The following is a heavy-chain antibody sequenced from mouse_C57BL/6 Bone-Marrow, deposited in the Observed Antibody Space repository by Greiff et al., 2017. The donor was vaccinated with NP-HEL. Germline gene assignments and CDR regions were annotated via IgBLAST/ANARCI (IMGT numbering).Heavy chain of an antibody. CDR1: GFNIKDDY. CDR2: IDPENGDT. J-gene: IGHJ1*03. V-gene: IGHV14-4*01. Sequence: EVQLQQSGAELVRPGASVKLSCTASGFNIKDDYMHWVKQRPEQGLEWIGWIDPENGDTEYASKFQGKATITADTSSNTAYLQLSSLTSEDTAVYYCHYYGSSGYFDVWGTGTTVTVSS. CDR3: HYYGSSGYFDV. D-gene: IGHD1-1*01.